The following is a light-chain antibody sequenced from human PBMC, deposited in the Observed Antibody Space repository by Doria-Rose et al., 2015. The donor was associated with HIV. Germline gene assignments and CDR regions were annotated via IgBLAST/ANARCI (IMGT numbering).Light chain of an antibody. V-gene: IGKV4-1*01. CDR3: QQYYDTPS. J-gene: IGKJ3*01. Sequence: TRSPESLGMSLGERATFNCKSNQSLLYTSKNYLAWYQQKPGQPPKLLIYWASTRQSGVPARFSGSGSGTDFTLTISSLEAEDVAVYYCQQYYDTPSFGPGTTVDTK. CDR1: QSLLYTSKNY. CDR2: WAS.